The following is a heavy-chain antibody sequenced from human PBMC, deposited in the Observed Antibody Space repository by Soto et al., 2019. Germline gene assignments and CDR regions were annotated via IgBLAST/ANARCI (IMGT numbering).Heavy chain of an antibody. V-gene: IGHV1-2*04. Sequence: ASVKVSCKASGYTFTGYYMHWVRQAPGQGLEWMGWINPNSGGTNYAQKFQGWVTMTRDTSISTAYMELSRLRSDDTAVYYCARVGLSNKDTAMENSTNWFDPWGQGTLVTVSS. CDR3: ARVGLSNKDTAMENSTNWFDP. CDR2: INPNSGGT. CDR1: GYTFTGYY. J-gene: IGHJ5*02. D-gene: IGHD5-18*01.